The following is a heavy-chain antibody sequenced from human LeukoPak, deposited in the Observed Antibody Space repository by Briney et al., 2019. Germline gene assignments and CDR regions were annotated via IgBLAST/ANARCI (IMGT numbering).Heavy chain of an antibody. CDR3: ARGPVSVAAMDYYFDY. J-gene: IGHJ4*02. D-gene: IGHD2-15*01. Sequence: PSETLSLTCAVSGYSISSGYYWGWTRQPPGKGLEWIGSIYHSGSTYYNPSLKSRVTISVDTSKNQFSLKLSSVTAADTAVCYCARGPVSVAAMDYYFDYWGQGTLVTVSS. CDR2: IYHSGST. V-gene: IGHV4-38-2*01. CDR1: GYSISSGYY.